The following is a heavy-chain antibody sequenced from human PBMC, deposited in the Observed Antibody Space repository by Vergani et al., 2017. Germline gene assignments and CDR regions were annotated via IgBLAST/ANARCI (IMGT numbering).Heavy chain of an antibody. V-gene: IGHV4-34*01. Sequence: QVQLQQWGAGLLKPSDTLSLPCDVYGGSFSGYYWSWIRQPPGKGLEWIGEINHSGNTNYNPSLKSRVTISGDTSKNQFSLKLSSVTAADTAVYYCARGRIGFWNGYYPGDYYIDVWGKGTTVTVSS. CDR3: ARGRIGFWNGYYPGDYYIDV. CDR1: GGSFSGYY. CDR2: INHSGNT. J-gene: IGHJ6*03. D-gene: IGHD3-3*01.